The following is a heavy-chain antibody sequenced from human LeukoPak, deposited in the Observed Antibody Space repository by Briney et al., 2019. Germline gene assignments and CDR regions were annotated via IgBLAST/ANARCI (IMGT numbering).Heavy chain of an antibody. CDR1: GFTFSSYG. J-gene: IGHJ4*02. V-gene: IGHV3-33*01. CDR3: ARPSGMATTKSGDPYYFDY. CDR2: IWYDGSDK. Sequence: PGRSLRLSCAASGFTFSSYGMHWVRQAPGKGLEWVAVIWYDGSDKYYADSVKGRFTISRDNSKNTLYLQMNSLRAEDTAVYYCARPSGMATTKSGDPYYFDYWGQGTLVTVSS. D-gene: IGHD5-24*01.